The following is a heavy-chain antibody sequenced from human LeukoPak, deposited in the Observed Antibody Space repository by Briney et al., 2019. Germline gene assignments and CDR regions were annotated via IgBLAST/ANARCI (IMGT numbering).Heavy chain of an antibody. J-gene: IGHJ5*02. CDR2: INPHSGDT. CDR1: GYTFTSYY. Sequence: ASVKVSCKAFGYTFTSYYMHWVRQAPGQGLEWMGWINPHSGDTNYAHKFQGRVTMTRDTSIRIAYMELSSLKSDDTAVYYCAREGGSSYGYAYHWGQGTLVTVSS. CDR3: AREGGSSYGYAYH. D-gene: IGHD5-18*01. V-gene: IGHV1-2*07.